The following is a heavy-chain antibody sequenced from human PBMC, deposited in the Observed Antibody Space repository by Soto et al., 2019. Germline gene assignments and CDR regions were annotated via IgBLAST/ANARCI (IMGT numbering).Heavy chain of an antibody. Sequence: SETLSLTCAVSGGSISSGGYSWSWIRQPPGKGLEWIGYIYHSGSTYYNPSLKSRVTISVDRSKNQFSLKLSSVTAADTAVYYCAAGGGRPRHYWGQGTLVTVSS. CDR3: AAGGGRPRHY. D-gene: IGHD1-26*01. J-gene: IGHJ4*02. V-gene: IGHV4-30-2*01. CDR2: IYHSGST. CDR1: GGSISSGGYS.